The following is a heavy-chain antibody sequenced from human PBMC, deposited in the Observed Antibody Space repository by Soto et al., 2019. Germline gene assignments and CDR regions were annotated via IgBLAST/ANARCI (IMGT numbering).Heavy chain of an antibody. D-gene: IGHD6-13*01. Sequence: VQLLESGGDLVQPGESLRLSCAASGFTFSSYALNWVRQAPGKGLEWVSGSTGSGAGTFYADSVKGRFAISRDNSRKTLYLQMNSLRVEDTAIYYCARETHSSSRGAFDIWGQGTMVTVSS. CDR2: STGSGAGT. V-gene: IGHV3-23*01. CDR1: GFTFSSYA. CDR3: ARETHSSSRGAFDI. J-gene: IGHJ3*02.